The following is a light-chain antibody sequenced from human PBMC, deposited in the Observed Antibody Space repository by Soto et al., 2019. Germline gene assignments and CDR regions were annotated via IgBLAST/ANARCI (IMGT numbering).Light chain of an antibody. CDR3: ASYAGTKLFV. CDR2: EVT. Sequence: QSALTQPPSASGSPGQSLTISCTGTSSDVGFYNFVSWYQQRPGKAPKLAIYEVTKRPSGVPDRFSGSKSGSTASLTVSGLQADDEADYYCASYAGTKLFVFGSGTKLTVL. V-gene: IGLV2-8*01. J-gene: IGLJ1*01. CDR1: SSDVGFYNF.